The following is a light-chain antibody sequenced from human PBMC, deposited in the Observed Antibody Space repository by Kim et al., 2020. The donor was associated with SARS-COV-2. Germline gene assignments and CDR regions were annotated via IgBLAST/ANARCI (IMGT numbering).Light chain of an antibody. CDR3: QSADSSGSPWV. Sequence: ARKAKITCSGVALPKQYCYWYQQKPAQAPVLVIYKDSKRPSGIPERCSGSNSGKTVTLTIRGVQAEDEADYYCQSADSSGSPWVFGGGTQLTVL. CDR1: ALPKQY. CDR2: KDS. J-gene: IGLJ3*02. V-gene: IGLV3-25*03.